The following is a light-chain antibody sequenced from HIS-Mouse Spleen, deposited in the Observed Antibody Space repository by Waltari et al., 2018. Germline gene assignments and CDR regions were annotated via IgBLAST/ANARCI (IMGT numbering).Light chain of an antibody. CDR2: DVS. CDR1: SSDVGGYNY. Sequence: QSALTQPRSVSGSPGQSVTISCTGTSSDVGGYNYVSWYQQHPGKAPKRMIYDVSNRPSGVPARFSGSKSGNTASLTISGLQAEDEADYYCCSYAGSYNVVFGGGTKLTVL. CDR3: CSYAGSYNVV. J-gene: IGLJ2*01. V-gene: IGLV2-11*01.